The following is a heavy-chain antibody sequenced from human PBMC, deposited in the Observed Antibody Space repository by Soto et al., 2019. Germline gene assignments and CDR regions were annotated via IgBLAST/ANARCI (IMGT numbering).Heavy chain of an antibody. J-gene: IGHJ6*02. D-gene: IGHD6-13*01. CDR3: AKDLLRQQLFVVYYYYGMDV. CDR1: GFTFSSYG. Sequence: GGSLRLSCAASGFTFSSYGMHWVRQAPGKGLEWVAVISYDGSNKYYADSVKGRFTISRDNSKNTLYLQMNSLRAEDTAVYYCAKDLLRQQLFVVYYYYGMDVWGQGTTVTVSS. V-gene: IGHV3-30*18. CDR2: ISYDGSNK.